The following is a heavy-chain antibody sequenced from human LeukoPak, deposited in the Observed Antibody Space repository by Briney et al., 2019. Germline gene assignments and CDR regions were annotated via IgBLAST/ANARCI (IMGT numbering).Heavy chain of an antibody. CDR1: GGSISSGTYY. V-gene: IGHV4-61*02. CDR3: TRGSRYCTSTTCYHWFDP. D-gene: IGHD2-2*01. CDR2: IHTSGST. Sequence: SQTLSLTCTVSGGSISSGTYYWTWIRQPAGKGLEWIGRIHTSGSTNYNPSLKSRVTISIDTSQNQISLKLSPVTAADTAVYYCTRGSRYCTSTTCYHWFDPWGQGTLVTVSS. J-gene: IGHJ5*02.